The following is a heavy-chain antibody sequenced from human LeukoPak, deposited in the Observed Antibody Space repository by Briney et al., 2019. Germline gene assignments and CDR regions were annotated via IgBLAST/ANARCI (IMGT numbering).Heavy chain of an antibody. D-gene: IGHD4-17*01. Sequence: KAGESLKIPCKGSGYSFTSYWISWVRQMPGKGLEWMGRIDPSDSYTNYSPSFQGHVTISADKSISTAYLQWSSLKASDTAMYYCARHPHGDYVAPDYWGQGTLVTVSS. J-gene: IGHJ4*02. CDR1: GYSFTSYW. V-gene: IGHV5-10-1*01. CDR2: IDPSDSYT. CDR3: ARHPHGDYVAPDY.